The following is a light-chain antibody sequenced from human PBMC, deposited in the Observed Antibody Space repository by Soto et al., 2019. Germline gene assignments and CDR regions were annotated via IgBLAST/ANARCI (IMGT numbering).Light chain of an antibody. J-gene: IGLJ1*01. CDR1: SSDVGAYNY. CDR2: EVS. V-gene: IGLV2-8*01. CDR3: SSYAGSDNYV. Sequence: QSVLTQPPSASGSPGQSVSISCTGTSSDVGAYNYVSWYQQHPGKAPKLIIYEVSKRPSGVPDRFSGSKSGNAASLTVSGLQDEDEADYYCSSYAGSDNYVFGTGTKLTVL.